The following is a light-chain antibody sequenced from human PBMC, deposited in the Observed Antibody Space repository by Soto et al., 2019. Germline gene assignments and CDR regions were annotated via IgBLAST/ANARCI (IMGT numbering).Light chain of an antibody. J-gene: IGKJ4*01. Sequence: DIQMTQSPSTLSGSVGYRFTITCRASQTISSWLAWYQQKPGKAPKLLTYKASTLKSGVPSRFSGSGSGTQFTLTISSLQPDDSATYYCQQFNSYPLTFGGGTTGDIK. V-gene: IGKV1-5*03. CDR1: QTISSW. CDR3: QQFNSYPLT. CDR2: KAS.